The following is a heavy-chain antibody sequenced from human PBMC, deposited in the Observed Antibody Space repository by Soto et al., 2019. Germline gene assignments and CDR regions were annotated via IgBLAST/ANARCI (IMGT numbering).Heavy chain of an antibody. J-gene: IGHJ5*02. V-gene: IGHV3-30*03. Sequence: PGGSLRLSCAASGFTFSGYGMHWVRQAPGTGLEWVAVISYDGSKYYADSVKGRFTISRDNSKNTLYLQINSLRPEDTAVYYCAREAQEGWLDPWGQGTLVTVSS. CDR1: GFTFSGYG. CDR3: AREAQEGWLDP. CDR2: ISYDGSK.